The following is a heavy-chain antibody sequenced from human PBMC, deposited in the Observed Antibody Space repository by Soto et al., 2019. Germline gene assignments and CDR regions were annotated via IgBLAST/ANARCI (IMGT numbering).Heavy chain of an antibody. CDR3: AADHMDV. CDR2: INAGSGNT. CDR1: GYTFTSYA. J-gene: IGHJ6*03. V-gene: IGHV1-58*02. Sequence: SVKVSCKASGYTFTSYAMHWVRQAPGQRLEWIGWINAGSGNTKYSQKFQERVTITRDMSTSTAYMELSSLRSEDTAVYYCAADHMDVWGKGTTVTVSS.